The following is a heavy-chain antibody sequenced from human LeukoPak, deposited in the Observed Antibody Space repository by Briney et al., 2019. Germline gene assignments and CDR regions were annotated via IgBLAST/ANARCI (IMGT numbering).Heavy chain of an antibody. V-gene: IGHV3-21*01. Sequence: GGSLRLSCAASGFTFSSYSMNWVRQAPGKGLEWVSSISSSSYIYYADSVKGRFTISRDNAKNSLYLQMNSLRAEDTAVYYCARVWTTSRGAFDIWGQGTMVTVSS. CDR1: GFTFSSYS. CDR3: ARVWTTSRGAFDI. CDR2: ISSSSYI. D-gene: IGHD3/OR15-3a*01. J-gene: IGHJ3*02.